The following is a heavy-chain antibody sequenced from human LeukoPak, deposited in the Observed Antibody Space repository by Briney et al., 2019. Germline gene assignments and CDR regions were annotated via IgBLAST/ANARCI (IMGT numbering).Heavy chain of an antibody. CDR3: ARGGYSGSGNYFDY. CDR1: GFTVSSNY. J-gene: IGHJ4*02. Sequence: PGGSLRLSCAASGFTVSSNYVSWVRQAPGKGLEWVSVIYTGGSTYYADSVKGRFTISGDNSKNTLYLQMNSLRAEDTAVYYCARGGYSGSGNYFDYWGQGTLVTVSS. CDR2: IYTGGST. D-gene: IGHD3-10*01. V-gene: IGHV3-66*01.